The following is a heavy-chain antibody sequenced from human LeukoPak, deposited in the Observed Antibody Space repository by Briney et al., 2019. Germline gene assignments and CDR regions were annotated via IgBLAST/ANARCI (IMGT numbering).Heavy chain of an antibody. J-gene: IGHJ6*03. V-gene: IGHV3-23*01. CDR2: LSSSGAHT. CDR3: ARVTQGDYYYYMDV. CDR1: GFTFKNYP. Sequence: PGGSLRLSCAASGFTFKNYPMSWVRQVPGKGLEWVSALSSSGAHTYYADSVKGRFTISRDNSKNTLYLQMNSLGAEDTAVYYCARVTQGDYYYYMDVWGKGTTVTVSS. D-gene: IGHD3-16*01.